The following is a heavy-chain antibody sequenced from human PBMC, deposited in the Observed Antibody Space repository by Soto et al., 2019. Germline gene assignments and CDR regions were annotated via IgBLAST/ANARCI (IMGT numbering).Heavy chain of an antibody. V-gene: IGHV4-59*01. CDR3: ASHDSSGYYYEDY. CDR2: IYYSGGT. CDR1: GGSISSYY. Sequence: PSETLSLTCTVSGGSISSYYWSWIRQPPGKGLEWIGYIYYSGGTNYNPSLKSRVTISVDTSKNQFSLKLSSVTAADTAVYYCASHDSSGYYYEDYWGQGTLVTVSS. J-gene: IGHJ4*02. D-gene: IGHD3-22*01.